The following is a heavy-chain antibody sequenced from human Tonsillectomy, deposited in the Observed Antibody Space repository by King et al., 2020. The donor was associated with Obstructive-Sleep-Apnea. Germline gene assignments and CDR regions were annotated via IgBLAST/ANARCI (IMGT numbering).Heavy chain of an antibody. CDR3: AKESSGYWFDP. J-gene: IGHJ5*02. CDR2: ISWNSGNI. D-gene: IGHD3-22*01. V-gene: IGHV3-9*01. Sequence: VQLVESGGGLAQPGRSLRLSCAASGFTFDDYAMHWLRHAPGKGLEWVSGISWNSGNIRYADSVKGRFTISRDNAKNSLYLQMNSLRAEDTALYYCAKESSGYWFDPWGQGTLVTVSS. CDR1: GFTFDDYA.